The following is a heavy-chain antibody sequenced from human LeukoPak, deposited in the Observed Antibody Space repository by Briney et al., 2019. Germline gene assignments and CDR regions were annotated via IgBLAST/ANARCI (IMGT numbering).Heavy chain of an antibody. D-gene: IGHD3-22*01. CDR1: GYTFTSYD. V-gene: IGHV1-8*01. CDR2: MNPNSGHT. J-gene: IGHJ5*02. CDR3: ARTHYYDSSGDNWFDP. Sequence: ASVTVSFTASGYTFTSYDINWVRQATGQGLEWMGWMNPNSGHTGYAQKFQGRVTMTRNTSITTAYMELSSLRSEDTAVCYCARTHYYDSSGDNWFDPWGQGTLVTVSS.